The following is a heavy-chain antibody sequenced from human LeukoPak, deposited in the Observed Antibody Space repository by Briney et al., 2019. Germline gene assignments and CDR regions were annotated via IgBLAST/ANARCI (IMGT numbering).Heavy chain of an antibody. D-gene: IGHD4-23*01. CDR3: ARAPEGYTVVTIFDL. CDR1: GFTFSSYG. J-gene: IGHJ4*02. Sequence: PGGSLRLSCAASGFTFSSYGMHWVRQAPGKGLEWVANIKQDGSEKYYVDSVKGRFTISRDNAKNSLYLQMNSLRAEDTAVYYCARAPEGYTVVTIFDLWGQGTLVTVSS. CDR2: IKQDGSEK. V-gene: IGHV3-7*05.